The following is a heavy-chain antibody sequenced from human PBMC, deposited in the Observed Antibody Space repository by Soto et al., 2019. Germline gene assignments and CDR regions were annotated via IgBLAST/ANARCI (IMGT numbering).Heavy chain of an antibody. CDR3: TRVRSSTCGLDDFDI. CDR2: IRNRDKGYTT. V-gene: IGHV3-72*01. CDR1: GFTFSDHY. Sequence: EVQLVESGGGLVQPGGSLRLSCAASGFTFSDHYMDWVRQAPGKGLEWVGRIRNRDKGYTTEYAASVRGRFTISRDDSKNSLFLQMNSLMTEDTAIYYCTRVRSSTCGLDDFDIWGQGTMVTVSS. J-gene: IGHJ3*02. D-gene: IGHD6-13*01.